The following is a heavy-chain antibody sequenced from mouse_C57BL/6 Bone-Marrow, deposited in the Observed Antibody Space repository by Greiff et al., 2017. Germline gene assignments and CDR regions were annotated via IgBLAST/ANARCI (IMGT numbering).Heavy chain of an antibody. CDR1: GYTFTSYW. CDR2: IDPSDSYT. V-gene: IGHV1-69*01. J-gene: IGHJ2*01. D-gene: IGHD4-1*01. CDR3: AREGLNWDYLDY. Sequence: QVQLQQSGAELVMPGASVKLSCKASGYTFTSYWMHWVKQRPGQGLEWIGEIDPSDSYTNYNQKFKGKSTLTVDKSSSTAYMQRSSLTSEDSAVYYCAREGLNWDYLDYWGQGTTLTVSS.